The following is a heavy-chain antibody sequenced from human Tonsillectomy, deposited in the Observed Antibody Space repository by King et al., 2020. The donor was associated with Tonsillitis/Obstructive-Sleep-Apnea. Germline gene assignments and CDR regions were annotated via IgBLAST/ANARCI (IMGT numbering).Heavy chain of an antibody. Sequence: VQLQQWGAGLLKPSETLSLTCAVYGGSFSGYYWSWIRQPPGKGLEWIGEINHSGSTNYNPSLKSRVTISVDTSKNQFSLKLSSVTAADTAVYYCARGGGVDIVVVPAAMDIWGQGTLVTVSS. CDR1: GGSFSGYY. D-gene: IGHD2-2*01. CDR2: INHSGST. J-gene: IGHJ4*02. CDR3: ARGGGVDIVVVPAAMDI. V-gene: IGHV4-34*01.